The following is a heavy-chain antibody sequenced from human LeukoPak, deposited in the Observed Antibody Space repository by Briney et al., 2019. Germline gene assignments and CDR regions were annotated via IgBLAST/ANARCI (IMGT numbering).Heavy chain of an antibody. Sequence: PGGSLRLSCAASGFTFGCYEMNWVRQAPGKGLEWVSHISSSGSTIYHADSVKGRFTISRDNAKNSLYLQMNSLRAEDTAVYYCARPTYAGPAGTLYYGMDVWGQGTTVTVSS. V-gene: IGHV3-48*03. CDR2: ISSSGSTI. CDR3: ARPTYAGPAGTLYYGMDV. J-gene: IGHJ6*02. D-gene: IGHD6-13*01. CDR1: GFTFGCYE.